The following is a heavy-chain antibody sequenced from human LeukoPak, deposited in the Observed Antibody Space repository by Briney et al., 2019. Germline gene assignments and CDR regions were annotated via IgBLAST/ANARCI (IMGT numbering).Heavy chain of an antibody. D-gene: IGHD2-15*01. CDR1: GFTFSGYA. V-gene: IGHV3-23*01. J-gene: IGHJ3*01. CDR2: ISGSGGST. CDR3: AKGRGWPPLFDV. Sequence: GGSLRLSCAASGFTFSGYAMSWVRQAPGKGLEWVSAISGSGGSTFYADSVQGRFTISSDNSKSTLFLQMDSLRAEDTAVYFCAKGRGWPPLFDVWGQGTMVTVSP.